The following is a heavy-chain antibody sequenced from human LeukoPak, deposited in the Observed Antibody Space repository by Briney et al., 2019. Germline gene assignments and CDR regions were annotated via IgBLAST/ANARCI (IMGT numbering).Heavy chain of an antibody. CDR3: AKDQYKGFDSSQVDY. V-gene: IGHV3-23*01. Sequence: GGSLRVCCAASGFPFSSYWMSWVRQAPGKGLEWVSAISGSGGSTYYADSVKGRFTMSRDNSKNTLYLQMNGLRAEDTAVYYCAKDQYKGFDSSQVDYWGQGTLVTVSS. J-gene: IGHJ4*02. CDR1: GFPFSSYW. CDR2: ISGSGGST. D-gene: IGHD6-19*01.